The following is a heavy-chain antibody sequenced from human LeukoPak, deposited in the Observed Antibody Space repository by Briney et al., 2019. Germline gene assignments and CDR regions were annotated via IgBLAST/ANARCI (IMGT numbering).Heavy chain of an antibody. CDR2: FYPADSNT. CDR1: GYSFTTYW. V-gene: IGHV5-51*01. Sequence: GESLKISCKGSGYSFTTYWIGWVRQMPGKGLEWMAVFYPADSNTRYSPSFQGQVTISADRSISTAYLQWSSLKASDTAMYYCARQPLHSYATGYLDYWGQGTPVTVSS. D-gene: IGHD5-18*01. CDR3: ARQPLHSYATGYLDY. J-gene: IGHJ4*02.